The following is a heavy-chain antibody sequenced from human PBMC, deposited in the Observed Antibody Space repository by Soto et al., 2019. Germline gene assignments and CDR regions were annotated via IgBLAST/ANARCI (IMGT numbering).Heavy chain of an antibody. CDR3: ARGPSSLTRFDY. CDR2: ISYDGSNK. CDR1: GFTFSSYA. D-gene: IGHD2-2*01. V-gene: IGHV3-30-3*01. Sequence: GGSLRLSCAASGFTFSSYAMHWVRQAPGKGLKWVAVISYDGSNKYYADSVKGRFTISRDNSKNTLYLQMNSLRAEDTAVYYCARGPSSLTRFDYWGQGTLVTVS. J-gene: IGHJ4*02.